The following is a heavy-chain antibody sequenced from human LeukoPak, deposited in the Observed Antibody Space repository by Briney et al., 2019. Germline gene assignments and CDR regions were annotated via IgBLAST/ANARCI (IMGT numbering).Heavy chain of an antibody. V-gene: IGHV4-59*08. CDR2: IYYSGST. CDR1: GGSISSYY. D-gene: IGHD6-19*01. J-gene: IGHJ4*02. Sequence: SETLSLTCTVSGGSISSYYWSWIRQTPGKGLEWIGDIYYSGSTNYNPSLKSRVTMSLDTSEKQFSLKLSSVTAADTAVYYCARRGIAEALDSWGQGTLVTVSS. CDR3: ARRGIAEALDS.